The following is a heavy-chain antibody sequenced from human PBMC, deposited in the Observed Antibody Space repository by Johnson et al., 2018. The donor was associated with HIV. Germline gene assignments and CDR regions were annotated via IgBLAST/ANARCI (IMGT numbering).Heavy chain of an antibody. CDR3: ARGISNWNYFDDDAFDI. CDR2: IYSGGST. V-gene: IGHV3-66*01. Sequence: MQLVESGGGLVQPGGSLRLSCAASGFIVSSNYMNWVRQAPGKGLEWVSVIYSGGSTYHADSVKGRFTISRDNAKNTLYLQMNSLRAEDTAVYYCARGISNWNYFDDDAFDIWGQGTMVTVSS. D-gene: IGHD1-7*01. J-gene: IGHJ3*02. CDR1: GFIVSSNY.